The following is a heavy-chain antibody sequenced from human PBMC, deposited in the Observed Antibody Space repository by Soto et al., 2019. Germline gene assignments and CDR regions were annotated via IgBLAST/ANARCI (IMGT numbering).Heavy chain of an antibody. CDR3: VSDRGYGHASVSYS. D-gene: IGHD3-10*01. J-gene: IGHJ4*02. V-gene: IGHV3-30*03. CDR2: ISYDGGLQ. Sequence: QAHLVESGGGVVQPGRSLRLSCAASGFTFTSYGMHRVRHAPGTRLEWVAVISYDGGLQHYADSVKGRFTISRDNSKNMVLLQMNSLRAEDTAEYYCVSDRGYGHASVSYSWGQGTLVSVS. CDR1: GFTFTSYG.